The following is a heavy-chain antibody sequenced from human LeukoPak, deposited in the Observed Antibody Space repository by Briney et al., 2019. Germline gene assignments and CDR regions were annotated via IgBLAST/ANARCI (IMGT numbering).Heavy chain of an antibody. V-gene: IGHV3-7*01. D-gene: IGHD7-27*01. CDR3: ARDLNWETY. Sequence: PGGSLRLSCAASEFTFITSGMNWVRQAPGKGLEWVANIKTDGSQIYYVDSVKGRFTISRDNAKNSLYLQMNSLRAEDTAVYYCARDLNWETYWGQGTLVSVSS. J-gene: IGHJ4*02. CDR2: IKTDGSQI. CDR1: EFTFITSG.